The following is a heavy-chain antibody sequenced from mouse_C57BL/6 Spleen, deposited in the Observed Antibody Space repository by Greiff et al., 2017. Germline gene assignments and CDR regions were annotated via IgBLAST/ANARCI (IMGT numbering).Heavy chain of an antibody. CDR2: ISAGGSYT. CDR1: GFTFSSYA. V-gene: IGHV5-4*03. CDR3: ARGRRDYYYDGDVWYFDV. J-gene: IGHJ1*03. D-gene: IGHD2-4*01. Sequence: EVMLVESGGGLVKPGGSLKLSCAASGFTFSSYAMSWVRQTPEKRLEWVATISAGGSYTYYPDNVKGRFTISRDNAKNNRYLQMSHLKSEDTAMYYCARGRRDYYYDGDVWYFDVWGTGTTVTVSS.